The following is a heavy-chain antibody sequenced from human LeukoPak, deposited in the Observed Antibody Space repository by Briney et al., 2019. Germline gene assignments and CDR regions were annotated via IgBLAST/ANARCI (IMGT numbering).Heavy chain of an antibody. V-gene: IGHV3-53*05. D-gene: IGHD6-13*01. J-gene: IGHJ6*03. CDR3: ARDTSRSSIGAANYYMDV. CDR2: IYSGGST. Sequence: GGPLRLSCAASGFTVSSNYMSWVRQAPGKGLEWVSVIYSGGSTYYADSVKGRFTISRDNSKNTMYLQMNSLRAEDTAVYYCARDTSRSSIGAANYYMDVWGKGTTVTVSS. CDR1: GFTVSSNY.